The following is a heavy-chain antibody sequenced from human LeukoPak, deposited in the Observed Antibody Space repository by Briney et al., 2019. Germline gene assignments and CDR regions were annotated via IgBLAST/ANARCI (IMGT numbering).Heavy chain of an antibody. CDR3: ARNAAAYYGGNSIGENWFDP. CDR1: GYTFTSYG. V-gene: IGHV1-18*01. CDR2: ISAYNGNT. J-gene: IGHJ5*02. D-gene: IGHD4-23*01. Sequence: GASVKVSCKASGYTFTSYGISWVRQAPGQGLEWMGWISAYNGNTNYAQKLQGRVTMTTDTSTSTAYMELRSLRSDDTAVYYCARNAAAYYGGNSIGENWFDPWGQGTLVTVSS.